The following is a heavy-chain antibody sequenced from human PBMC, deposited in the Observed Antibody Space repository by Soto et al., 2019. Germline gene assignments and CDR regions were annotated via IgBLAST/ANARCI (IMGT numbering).Heavy chain of an antibody. CDR2: IYYSGST. J-gene: IGHJ6*02. CDR1: GGSISSYY. Sequence: QVQLQESGPGLVKPSETLSLTCTVSGGSISSYYWSWIRQPPGKGLEWIGYIYYSGSTNYNPSLKSRVTTSVDTSKDQCSLKRSCVTAADTAGYYCARDHLGIAAAGYYGMDVWGQGTTVTVSS. D-gene: IGHD6-13*01. V-gene: IGHV4-59*01. CDR3: ARDHLGIAAAGYYGMDV.